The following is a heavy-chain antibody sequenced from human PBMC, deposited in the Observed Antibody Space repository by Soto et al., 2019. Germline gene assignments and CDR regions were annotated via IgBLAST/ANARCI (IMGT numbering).Heavy chain of an antibody. CDR1: GGSISSYY. V-gene: IGHV4-59*01. J-gene: IGHJ6*02. D-gene: IGHD6-13*01. CDR3: ARWSESEYSSSWSLTRVWYSGMDV. Sequence: PSETLSLTCTVSGGSISSYYWSWIRQPPGKGLEWIGYIYYSGSTNYNPSLKSRVTISVDTSKNQFSLKLSSVTAADTAVYYCARWSESEYSSSWSLTRVWYSGMDVWGQGTTVTVSS. CDR2: IYYSGST.